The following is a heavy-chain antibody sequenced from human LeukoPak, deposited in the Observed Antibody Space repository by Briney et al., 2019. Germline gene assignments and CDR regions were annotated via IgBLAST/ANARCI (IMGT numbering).Heavy chain of an antibody. CDR1: GGSISSGSYY. J-gene: IGHJ6*02. V-gene: IGHV4-61*02. CDR2: IYTSGNT. D-gene: IGHD6-19*01. Sequence: PSETLSLTATVSGGSISSGSYYWSWTRQPAGKTLEWIGRIYTSGNTNYNPSLKSRVTISVDTSKNQFSLKLSSVTVADTAVYYCAAVADTADYYGMDVWGQGTTVTVSS. CDR3: AAVADTADYYGMDV.